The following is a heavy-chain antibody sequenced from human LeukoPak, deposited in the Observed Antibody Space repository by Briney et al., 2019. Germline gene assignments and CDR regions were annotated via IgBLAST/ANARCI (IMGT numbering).Heavy chain of an antibody. D-gene: IGHD3-10*01. CDR3: ARDRVRGVIMNGNWFDP. CDR1: GITFSSYD. Sequence: PGRSLRLSCAASGITFSSYDMHWVRRAPGKGLEWVAAISHDGSNKDYADSVKGRFTISRDNSKNTLYLQMNSLRAEDTAVYYCARDRVRGVIMNGNWFDPWGQGTLVTVSS. J-gene: IGHJ5*02. V-gene: IGHV3-30*03. CDR2: ISHDGSNK.